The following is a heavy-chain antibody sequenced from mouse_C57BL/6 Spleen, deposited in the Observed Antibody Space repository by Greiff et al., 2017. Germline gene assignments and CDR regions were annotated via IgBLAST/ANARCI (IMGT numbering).Heavy chain of an antibody. CDR3: ARVDNCFDY. V-gene: IGHV5-17*01. Sequence: EVHLVESGGGLVKPGGSLKLSCAASGFTFSDYGMHWVRQAPEKGLEWVAYISSGSSNIYYADTVKGRFTISRDNAKTTLYLQMNSLRSEDTAMYDCARVDNCFDYWGQGTTLTVSS. CDR1: GFTFSDYG. J-gene: IGHJ2*01. CDR2: ISSGSSNI.